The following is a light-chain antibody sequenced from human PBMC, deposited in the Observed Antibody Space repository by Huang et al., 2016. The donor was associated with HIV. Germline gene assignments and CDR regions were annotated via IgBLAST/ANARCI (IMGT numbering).Light chain of an antibody. Sequence: DIQMTQSPSSLCASIGDRITISCRASQDIDAYLAWYQHKPGKVPNLLIYAASTLQSGIPSRFSGSGSGTNFTLTIGSLQPEDVGSYYCQKYNDVPRTFGHGTKVEIK. J-gene: IGKJ1*01. CDR3: QKYNDVPRT. V-gene: IGKV1-27*01. CDR1: QDIDAY. CDR2: AAS.